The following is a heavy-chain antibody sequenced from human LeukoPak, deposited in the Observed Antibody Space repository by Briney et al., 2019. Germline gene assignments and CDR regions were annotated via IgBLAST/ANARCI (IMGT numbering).Heavy chain of an antibody. Sequence: PGGSLRLSCAASEFTFSNYAMHWVRQAPGKGLEWVALISYDGSNKDYADSVKGRFTISRDNSKNTLYLQMNSLRAEDTAVYYCARLNHYDSKEMDYWGQGTLVSVSS. CDR1: EFTFSNYA. V-gene: IGHV3-30*04. CDR2: ISYDGSNK. CDR3: ARLNHYDSKEMDY. D-gene: IGHD3-22*01. J-gene: IGHJ4*02.